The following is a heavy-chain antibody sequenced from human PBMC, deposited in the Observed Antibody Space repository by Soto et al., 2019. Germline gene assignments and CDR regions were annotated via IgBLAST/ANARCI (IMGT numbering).Heavy chain of an antibody. CDR3: VRGTYCGASCYFAREY. V-gene: IGHV1-69*13. Sequence: SVKVSCKASGDTSTTYVVSWARQAPGNGLEWMGGINPMSRTAKYAEKYSGRVTITADEATKTVYLDLTTLRFEDTAVYFCVRGTYCGASCYFAREYWGQGTLVTVSS. J-gene: IGHJ4*02. CDR2: INPMSRTA. CDR1: GDTSTTYV. D-gene: IGHD2-21*01.